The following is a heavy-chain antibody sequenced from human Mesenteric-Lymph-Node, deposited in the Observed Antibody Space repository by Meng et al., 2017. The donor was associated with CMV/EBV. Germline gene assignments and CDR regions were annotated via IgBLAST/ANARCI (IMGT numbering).Heavy chain of an antibody. Sequence: SETLSLTCTVSGGSISSYYWSWIRQPPGKGLEWIGYIYYSGSTYYNPSLKSRVTISVDTSKNQFSLKLSSVTAADTAVYYCAREEQYYYDSSGYGMDVWGQGTTVTVSS. V-gene: IGHV4-59*12. CDR2: IYYSGST. CDR1: GGSISSYY. J-gene: IGHJ6*02. D-gene: IGHD3-22*01. CDR3: AREEQYYYDSSGYGMDV.